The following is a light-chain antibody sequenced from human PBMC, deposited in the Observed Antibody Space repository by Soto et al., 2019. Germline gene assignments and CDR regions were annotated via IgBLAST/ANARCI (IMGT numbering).Light chain of an antibody. V-gene: IGLV1-47*01. CDR1: TSNIGHNY. J-gene: IGLJ1*01. CDR3: ASWDDSLSGFV. Sequence: QSVLTQPPSASGTPGQRVTISCSGSTSNIGHNYVCWYQQLPGSTPKLLIQRSDQRPSGVPDRFSGSKSGTSASLTIGGLRSEAEADYYCASWDDSLSGFVFGTGTKLTVL. CDR2: RSD.